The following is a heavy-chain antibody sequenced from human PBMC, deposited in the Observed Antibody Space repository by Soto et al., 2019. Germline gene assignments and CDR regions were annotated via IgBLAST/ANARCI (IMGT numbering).Heavy chain of an antibody. Sequence: ASVKVSCKASGYTFTSYGISWVRQAPGQGLEWMGWISAYNGNTNYAQKLQGRVTMTTDTSTSTAYMGLRSLRSDDTAVYHCAREAYGDYNLDYWGQGTLVTVS. CDR3: AREAYGDYNLDY. D-gene: IGHD4-17*01. J-gene: IGHJ4*02. CDR2: ISAYNGNT. CDR1: GYTFTSYG. V-gene: IGHV1-18*01.